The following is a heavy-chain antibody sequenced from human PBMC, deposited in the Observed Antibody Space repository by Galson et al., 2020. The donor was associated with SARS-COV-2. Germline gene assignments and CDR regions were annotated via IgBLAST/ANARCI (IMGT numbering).Heavy chain of an antibody. J-gene: IGHJ3*01. CDR1: GFTFSSNA. CDR3: AKDRGYSSISDAFDL. D-gene: IGHD6-19*01. CDR2: ISGSGGNT. Sequence: TGGSLRLSCAASGFTFSSNAMSWVRQAPGKGLEWVSSISGSGGNTFYADSVKGRFTISRDNSKNTLYLQMNSLRAEDTAIYYCAKDRGYSSISDAFDLWGQGTMVTVSS. V-gene: IGHV3-23*01.